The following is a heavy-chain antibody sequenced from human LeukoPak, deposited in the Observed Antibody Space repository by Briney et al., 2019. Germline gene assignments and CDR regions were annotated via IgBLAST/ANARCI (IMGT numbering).Heavy chain of an antibody. J-gene: IGHJ3*02. D-gene: IGHD3-10*01. CDR1: GYTFTSYA. CDR3: AGASVRGVIGDI. CDR2: INAGNGNT. Sequence: ASVKVSCKASGYTFTSYAMHWVRQAPGQRLEWMGWINAGNGNTKYSQKFQGRVTITRDTSASTAYMELSSLRSDDTAVYYCAGASVRGVIGDIWGQGTMVAVSS. V-gene: IGHV1-3*01.